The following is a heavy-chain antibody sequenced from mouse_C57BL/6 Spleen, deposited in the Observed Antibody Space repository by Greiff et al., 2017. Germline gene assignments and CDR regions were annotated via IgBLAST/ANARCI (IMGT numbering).Heavy chain of an antibody. J-gene: IGHJ1*03. Sequence: VQLQQSGPELVKPGASVKISCKASGYTFTDYYMNWVKQSHGKSLEWIGDINPNNGGTSYNQKFKGKATLTVDKSSSTAYMELRSLTSEDSAVYYCARSLGRRYFDVWGTGTTVTVSS. CDR2: INPNNGGT. V-gene: IGHV1-26*01. D-gene: IGHD4-1*01. CDR1: GYTFTDYY. CDR3: ARSLGRRYFDV.